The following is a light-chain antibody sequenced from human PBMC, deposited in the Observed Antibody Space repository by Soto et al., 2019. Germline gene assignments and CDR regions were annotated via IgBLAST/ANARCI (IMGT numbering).Light chain of an antibody. CDR1: QDISNY. CDR2: DAS. CDR3: QQYDNPRIT. J-gene: IGKJ3*01. V-gene: IGKV1-33*01. Sequence: DIQMTQSPSSLSASVGDRVTITCQASQDISNYLNWYQQKPGKAPKLLIYDASNLETGVPSRFSGSGSGTDFTFTISSLQPEDIATYYCQQYDNPRITFCPGTKVDIK.